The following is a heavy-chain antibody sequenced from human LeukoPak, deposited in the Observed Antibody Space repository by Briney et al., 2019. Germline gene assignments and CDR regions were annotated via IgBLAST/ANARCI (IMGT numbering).Heavy chain of an antibody. D-gene: IGHD2-15*01. CDR1: GYTFTSYG. V-gene: IGHV1-2*02. CDR2: INPNSGGT. J-gene: IGHJ4*02. CDR3: ARAAVVVAEIDY. Sequence: ASVKVSCKASGYTFTSYGISWVRQAPGQGLEWMGWINPNSGGTNYAQKFQGRVTMTRDTSISTAYMELSRLRSDDTAVYYCARAAVVVAEIDYWGQGTLVTVSS.